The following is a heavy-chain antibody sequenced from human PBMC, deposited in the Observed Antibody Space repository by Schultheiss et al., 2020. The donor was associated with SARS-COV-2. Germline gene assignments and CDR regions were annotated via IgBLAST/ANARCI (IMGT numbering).Heavy chain of an antibody. CDR2: IYYSGST. D-gene: IGHD1-26*01. Sequence: SQTVSLTCTVSGGSISSYYWSWIRQPPGKGLEWIGYIYYSGSTNYNPSLKSRVTISVDTSKNQFSLKLSSVTAADTAVYFCARGGSGSYHTPFDYWGQGTLVTVAS. V-gene: IGHV4-59*01. CDR3: ARGGSGSYHTPFDY. CDR1: GGSISSYY. J-gene: IGHJ4*02.